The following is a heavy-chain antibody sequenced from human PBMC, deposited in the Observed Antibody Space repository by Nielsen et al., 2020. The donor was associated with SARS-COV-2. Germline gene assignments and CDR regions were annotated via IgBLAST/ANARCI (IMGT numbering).Heavy chain of an antibody. CDR1: GYTFTNYG. CDR2: ISASSGNT. Sequence: ASVQVFCKASGYTFTNYGITWVRQAPGQGLEILGWISASSGNTNYAPKLLGRVTMTTDTSTSTAYIELRSLKYADTAVYYCARDLWWELPDFWGQGTLVTVSS. CDR3: ARDLWWELPDF. J-gene: IGHJ4*02. V-gene: IGHV1-18*01. D-gene: IGHD1-26*01.